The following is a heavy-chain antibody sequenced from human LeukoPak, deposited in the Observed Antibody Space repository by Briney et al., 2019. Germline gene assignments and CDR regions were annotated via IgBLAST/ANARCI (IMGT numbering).Heavy chain of an antibody. CDR1: GFTFDDYA. J-gene: IGHJ4*02. Sequence: GRSLRLSCAASGFTFDDYAMHWVRQAPGKGLEWVSGISWNSGSIGYADSVKGRFTISRDNAKNSLYLQMNSLRAEDTALYYCAKDIGSGIYYIGRFDSCGQGTLVTVSS. CDR3: AKDIGSGIYYIGRFDS. CDR2: ISWNSGSI. V-gene: IGHV3-9*01. D-gene: IGHD1-26*01.